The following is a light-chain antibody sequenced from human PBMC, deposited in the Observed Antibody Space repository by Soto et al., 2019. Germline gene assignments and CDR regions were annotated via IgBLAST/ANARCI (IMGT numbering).Light chain of an antibody. CDR3: LIAYSGVVV. Sequence: QAVVTQEPSLTVSPGGTVTLTCRSSTGAVTSGHYPFWFQQKPGQAPRTLIYDTSNKHSWTPARFSGSLLGGKAALTLSGAQPEDEADYYCLIAYSGVVVFGGGTKVTVL. CDR1: TGAVTSGHY. J-gene: IGLJ2*01. V-gene: IGLV7-46*01. CDR2: DTS.